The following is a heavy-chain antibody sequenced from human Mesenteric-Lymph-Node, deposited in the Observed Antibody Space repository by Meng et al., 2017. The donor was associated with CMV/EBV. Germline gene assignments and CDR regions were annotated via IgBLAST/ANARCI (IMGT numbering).Heavy chain of an antibody. CDR2: ISAYNGNT. Sequence: YTFSNYIINWVRQAPGQGLEWMGWISAYNGNTKYAQKFQGRVTMTTDTSTSTAYMELRSLRSDDTAVYFCARGLLLYFGELLSGGFDYWGQGTLVTVSS. V-gene: IGHV1-18*01. D-gene: IGHD3-10*01. CDR1: YTFSNYI. CDR3: ARGLLLYFGELLSGGFDY. J-gene: IGHJ4*02.